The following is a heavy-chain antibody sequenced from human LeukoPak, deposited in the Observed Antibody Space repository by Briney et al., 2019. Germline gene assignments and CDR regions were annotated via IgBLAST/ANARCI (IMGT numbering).Heavy chain of an antibody. CDR1: GFTFGGYG. V-gene: IGHV3-33*01. CDR3: TRYNNDHFDC. CDR2: IAYDGSRA. J-gene: IGHJ4*02. D-gene: IGHD1-14*01. Sequence: PGGSLRLSCAGSGFTFGGYGMHWFRQTPGKGLEWVAVIAYDGSRAFYADSVKGRFTISRDNSKNTMSVQMDDLRAEDTAAYYCTRYNNDHFDCWGQGTLVTVSS.